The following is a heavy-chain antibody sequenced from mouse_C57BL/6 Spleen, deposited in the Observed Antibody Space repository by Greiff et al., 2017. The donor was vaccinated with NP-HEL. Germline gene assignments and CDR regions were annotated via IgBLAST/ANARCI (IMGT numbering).Heavy chain of an antibody. CDR1: GFTFSDYG. D-gene: IGHD3-3*01. J-gene: IGHJ3*01. V-gene: IGHV5-15*01. Sequence: EVQLVESGGGLVQPGGSLKLSCAASGFTFSDYGMAWVRQAPRKGPEWVAFISNLAYSIYYADTVTGRFTISRENAKNTLYLEMSSLRSEDTAMYYCARGDTWFAYWGQGTLVTVSA. CDR3: ARGDTWFAY. CDR2: ISNLAYSI.